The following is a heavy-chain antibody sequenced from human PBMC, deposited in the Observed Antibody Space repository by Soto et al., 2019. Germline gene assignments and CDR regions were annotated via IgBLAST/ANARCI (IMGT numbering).Heavy chain of an antibody. CDR2: INHSGST. Sequence: QVQLQQWGAGLLKPSETLSLTCAVYGGSFSGYYWSWIRQPPGKGLEWIGEINHSGSTNYNPSLKSRDPISVDTSNNQFSLKLSSVTAAATAVYYCARRVSIAAAGLLDYWGQGTLVPVSS. V-gene: IGHV4-34*01. CDR1: GGSFSGYY. J-gene: IGHJ4*02. CDR3: ARRVSIAAAGLLDY. D-gene: IGHD6-13*01.